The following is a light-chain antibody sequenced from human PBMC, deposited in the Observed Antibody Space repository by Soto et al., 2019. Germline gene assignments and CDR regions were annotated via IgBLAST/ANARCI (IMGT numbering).Light chain of an antibody. CDR3: QQYATSPRLT. CDR1: QSVSSGY. CDR2: GAS. V-gene: IGKV3-20*01. Sequence: EIVLTQSPGTLSLSPGERVTLSCRASQSVSSGYLAWYQQKPGQAPRLVIYGASNRPTGIPDRFSGSGSGTDSTLTISRLEPEDFAVYYCQQYATSPRLTFGGGTKVDIK. J-gene: IGKJ4*01.